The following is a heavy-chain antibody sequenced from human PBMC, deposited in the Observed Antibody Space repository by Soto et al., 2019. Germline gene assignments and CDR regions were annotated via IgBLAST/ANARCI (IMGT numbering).Heavy chain of an antibody. D-gene: IGHD3-3*01. CDR2: INHSGST. CDR3: ARGVTIFGVVIINMMVWFDP. Sequence: SETLSLTCAVYAGSCSGYYWCWIRQPPGKGLEWLGEINHSGSTHYNPSLKSRVTIPVDTSKNQFSLTPSSVTAADTAVYYCARGVTIFGVVIINMMVWFDPWGQGTLVTVSA. J-gene: IGHJ5*02. CDR1: AGSCSGYY. V-gene: IGHV4-34*01.